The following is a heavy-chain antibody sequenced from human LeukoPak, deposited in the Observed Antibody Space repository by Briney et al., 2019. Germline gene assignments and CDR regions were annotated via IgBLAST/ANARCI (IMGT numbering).Heavy chain of an antibody. CDR3: ASNPAGPTVASGDY. CDR1: GFTFSSYG. CDR2: IRYDGSNK. V-gene: IGHV3-30*02. Sequence: GGSLRLSCAASGFTFSSYGMHWVRQAPGKGLEWVASIRYDGSNKYYADSVKGRFTISRDNSKNTLYLQMNSLRAEDTAVYYCASNPAGPTVASGDYWGQGTLVTVSS. D-gene: IGHD4-23*01. J-gene: IGHJ4*02.